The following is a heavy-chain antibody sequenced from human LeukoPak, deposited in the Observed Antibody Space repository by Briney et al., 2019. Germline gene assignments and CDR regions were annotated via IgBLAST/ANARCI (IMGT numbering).Heavy chain of an antibody. Sequence: GESLKISCKGSGYTFTTHWIAWVRQMPGKGLEWIGIIFPGDSDTTYSPSFEGQVTISADKSINTAYLQWSSLKASDTAMYYCATSESQTRFDFWGQGTLVTVSS. CDR2: IFPGDSDT. D-gene: IGHD1/OR15-1a*01. CDR1: GYTFTTHW. CDR3: ATSESQTRFDF. J-gene: IGHJ4*02. V-gene: IGHV5-51*01.